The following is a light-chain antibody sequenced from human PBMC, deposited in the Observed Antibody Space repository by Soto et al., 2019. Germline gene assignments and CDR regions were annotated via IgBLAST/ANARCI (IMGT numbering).Light chain of an antibody. CDR3: QQYDTFSYS. CDR1: QNINNW. J-gene: IGKJ2*03. V-gene: IGKV1-5*03. Sequence: DIQMTQSASSLSASVGERVTITYRASQNINNWLAWYQQKAGKAPKLLIFGSSTLETGVPSRFSGGGSGTEFTLTISGLQPEDFATYYCQQYDTFSYSFGQGTKLEI. CDR2: GSS.